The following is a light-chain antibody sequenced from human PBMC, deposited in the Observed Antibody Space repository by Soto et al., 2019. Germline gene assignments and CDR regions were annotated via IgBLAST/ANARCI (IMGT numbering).Light chain of an antibody. CDR2: GAA. CDR3: HLYGSSATLT. V-gene: IGKV3-20*01. J-gene: IGKJ1*01. Sequence: EIVMTQSPLTLPVTPGEPASISCRSSQSVRSSYLACYQQRPGQAPRLLIYGAASSATCIPDRFCGSGSGTDFFLPISRLEHDDYVGYYCHLYGSSATLTFGQGTKVDIK. CDR1: QSVRSSY.